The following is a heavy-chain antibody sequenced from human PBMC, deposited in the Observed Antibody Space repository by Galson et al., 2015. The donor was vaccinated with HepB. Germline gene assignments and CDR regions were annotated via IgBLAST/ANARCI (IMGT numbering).Heavy chain of an antibody. CDR1: GYSFTSYW. CDR3: ARQFPSAVPGNNWFDP. D-gene: IGHD6-19*01. J-gene: IGHJ5*02. Sequence: QSGAEVKKPGESLKISCKGSGYSFTSYWIGWVRQMPGKGLEWMGIIYPGDSDTRYSPSFQGQVTISADKSISTAYLQWSSLKASDTAMYYCARQFPSAVPGNNWFDPWGQGTLVTVSS. CDR2: IYPGDSDT. V-gene: IGHV5-51*01.